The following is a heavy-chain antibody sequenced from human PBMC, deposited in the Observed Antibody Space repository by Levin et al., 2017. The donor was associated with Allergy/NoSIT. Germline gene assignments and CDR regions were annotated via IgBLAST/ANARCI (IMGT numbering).Heavy chain of an antibody. D-gene: IGHD6-13*01. CDR1: GFTFSSYG. J-gene: IGHJ4*02. CDR2: ISYDGSNK. CDR3: AKGSIAAAGTSDY. V-gene: IGHV3-30*18. Sequence: SGGSLRLSCAASGFTFSSYGMHWVRQAPGKGLEWVAVISYDGSNKYYADSVKGRFTISRDNSKNTLYLQMNSLRAENTAVYYCAKGSIAAAGTSDYWGQGTLVTVSS.